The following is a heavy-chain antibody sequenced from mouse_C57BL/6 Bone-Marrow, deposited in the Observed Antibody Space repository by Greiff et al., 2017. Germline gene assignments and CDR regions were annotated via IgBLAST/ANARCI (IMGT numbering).Heavy chain of an antibody. CDR1: GYTFTDYY. V-gene: IGHV1-76*01. J-gene: IGHJ4*01. CDR3: ARGGVMDY. Sequence: VQLQQSGAELVRPGASVKLSCKASGYTFTDYYINWVKQRPGQGLEWIARIYPGSGNTYYNEKFKGKATLTAEKSSSTAYMQLSSLTSEDSAVYFCARGGVMDYWGQGTSVTVSS. CDR2: IYPGSGNT.